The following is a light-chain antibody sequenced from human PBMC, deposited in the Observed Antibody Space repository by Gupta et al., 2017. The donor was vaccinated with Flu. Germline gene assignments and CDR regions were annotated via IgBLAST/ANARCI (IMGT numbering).Light chain of an antibody. CDR1: SNDVGGYNF. CDR2: EVS. Sequence: QSALTQPASVSRSPGQSITIPYTGTSNDVGGYNFVSCYQQHPGKAPKLMIYEVSDRPSGVSNRCSGSKSGNTAFLTISGLQADDEADYYCSSKRSSSALAIFGGGTRLTVL. V-gene: IGLV2-14*01. CDR3: SSKRSSSALAI. J-gene: IGLJ2*01.